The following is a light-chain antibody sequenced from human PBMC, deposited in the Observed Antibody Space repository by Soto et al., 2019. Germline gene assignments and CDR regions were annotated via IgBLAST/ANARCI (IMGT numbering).Light chain of an antibody. CDR1: QSVSSSN. CDR3: QNYNNWPSWT. J-gene: IGKJ1*01. CDR2: GAS. V-gene: IGKV3-15*01. Sequence: EIVLTQSPGTLSLSPGASATLSGRARQSVSSSNLAWYQQKPGRAPRLLIYGASTRATGIPARFSGSGSGTEFTLTISSLQSEDLAVYYCQNYNNWPSWTFGQGSKVDIK.